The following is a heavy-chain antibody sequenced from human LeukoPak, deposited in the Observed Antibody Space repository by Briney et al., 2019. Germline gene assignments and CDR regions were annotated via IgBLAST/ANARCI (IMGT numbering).Heavy chain of an antibody. J-gene: IGHJ4*02. CDR1: GFTFSDYY. CDR3: ARDLSPRGYSYGYLGY. V-gene: IGHV3-11*01. D-gene: IGHD5-18*01. CDR2: ISSSGSTI. Sequence: GGPLRLSCAASGFTFSDYYMSWIRQAPGKGLEWVSYISSSGSTIYYADSVRGRFTISRDNAKNSLYLQMNSLRAEDTAVYYCARDLSPRGYSYGYLGYWGQGTLVTVSS.